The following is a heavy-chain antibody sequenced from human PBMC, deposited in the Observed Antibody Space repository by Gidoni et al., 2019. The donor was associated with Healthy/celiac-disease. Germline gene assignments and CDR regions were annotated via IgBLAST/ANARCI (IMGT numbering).Heavy chain of an antibody. V-gene: IGHV2-5*02. CDR3: AHSLDSSGYYSSDAFDI. CDR2: IYWDDDK. Sequence: ITVQSSRPPLVTPPRPVTPTCTFSGFSLSPSGGGVGWIRQPPGKALEWLALIYWDDDKRYSPSLKSRLTITKDTSKNQVVLTMTNMDPVDTATYYCAHSLDSSGYYSSDAFDIWGQGTMVTVSS. J-gene: IGHJ3*02. D-gene: IGHD3-22*01. CDR1: GFSLSPSGGG.